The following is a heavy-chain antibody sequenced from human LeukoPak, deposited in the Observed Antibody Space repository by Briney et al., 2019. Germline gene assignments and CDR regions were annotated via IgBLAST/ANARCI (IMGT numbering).Heavy chain of an antibody. Sequence: GESLEISFKASGYRFSNYWVGWVRPVPGKGLEWMGIVYPRDSDTRYSPSFQGQVTISADKSISTAYLQWSSLKASDTAVYYCARPGERSRRDWNLDQWGQGTLVTVSS. CDR2: VYPRDSDT. CDR1: GYRFSNYW. V-gene: IGHV5-51*01. CDR3: ARPGERSRRDWNLDQ. J-gene: IGHJ4*02. D-gene: IGHD1-1*01.